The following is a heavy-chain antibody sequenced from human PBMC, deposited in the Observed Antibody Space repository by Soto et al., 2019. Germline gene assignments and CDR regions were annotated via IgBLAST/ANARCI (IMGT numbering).Heavy chain of an antibody. CDR3: ARSARGEVIVIDY. CDR1: GFTFSSYC. V-gene: IGHV3-33*01. J-gene: IGHJ4*02. D-gene: IGHD2-15*01. CDR2: IWYDGSNK. Sequence: GGSLRLACAASGFTFSSYCMHWVRQAPGKGLEWVAVIWYDGSNKYYADSVKGRFTISRDNSKNTLYLQMNSLRAEDTAVYYRARSARGEVIVIDYWGQGTLVTVSS.